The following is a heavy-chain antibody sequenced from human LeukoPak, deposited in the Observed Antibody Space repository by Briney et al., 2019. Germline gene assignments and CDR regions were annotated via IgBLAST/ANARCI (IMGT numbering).Heavy chain of an antibody. J-gene: IGHJ6*02. CDR1: GFTFSSYA. V-gene: IGHV3-30-3*01. CDR3: ARDPRYCSGGSCRPYYYYYGMDV. D-gene: IGHD2-15*01. Sequence: PGGSLRLSCAASGFTFSSYAMHWVRQAPGKGLEWVAVISYDGSNKNYADSVKGRFTISRDNSKNALYLQMNSLRAEDTAVYYCARDPRYCSGGSCRPYYYYYGMDVWGQGTTVTVSS. CDR2: ISYDGSNK.